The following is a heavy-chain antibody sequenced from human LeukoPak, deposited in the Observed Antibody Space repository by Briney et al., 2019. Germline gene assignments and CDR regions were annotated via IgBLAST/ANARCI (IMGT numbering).Heavy chain of an antibody. D-gene: IGHD6-6*01. J-gene: IGHJ4*02. CDR1: GGSISSSSYY. CDR3: ARLGRSSSSVGKYYFDY. Sequence: SETLSLTCTVSGGSISSSSYYWGWIRQPPGKGLEWIGSIYYSGSTYYNPSLKSRVTISVDTSKNRFSLKLSSVTAADTAVYYCARLGRSSSSVGKYYFDYWGQGTLVTVSS. V-gene: IGHV4-39*01. CDR2: IYYSGST.